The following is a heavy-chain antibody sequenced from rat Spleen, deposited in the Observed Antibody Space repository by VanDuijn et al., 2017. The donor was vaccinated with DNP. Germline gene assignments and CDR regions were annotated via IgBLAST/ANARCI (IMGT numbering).Heavy chain of an antibody. D-gene: IGHD1-1*01. V-gene: IGHV5-7*01. CDR2: ILFDGTRT. Sequence: EVQLVESGGGLVQPGGSLKLSCAASGFTFRDYYMAWVRQVPTKGLEWVTSILFDGTRTYYRDSVKGRFTISRDNAKRTQYLQMDSLRSEDTATYYCAIYFYSGDNWFAYWGQGTLVTVSS. CDR3: AIYFYSGDNWFAY. CDR1: GFTFRDYY. J-gene: IGHJ3*01.